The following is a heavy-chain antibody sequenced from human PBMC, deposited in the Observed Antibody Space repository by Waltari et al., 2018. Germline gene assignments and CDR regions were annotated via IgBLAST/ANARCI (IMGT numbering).Heavy chain of an antibody. CDR2: IRGSGGTT. Sequence: EVELLESGGGLVQPGGTLRLSCAASGFTFNNFAMSWVRQAPGKGLEWVLAIRGSGGTTYYQDSGKGRFTIPRDKSRNVLYLQMNTLSAEDTAVYYCAKDRCTDGQCYTYFDYWGQGALITVSS. CDR1: GFTFNNFA. CDR3: AKDRCTDGQCYTYFDY. D-gene: IGHD2-8*01. J-gene: IGHJ4*02. V-gene: IGHV3-23*01.